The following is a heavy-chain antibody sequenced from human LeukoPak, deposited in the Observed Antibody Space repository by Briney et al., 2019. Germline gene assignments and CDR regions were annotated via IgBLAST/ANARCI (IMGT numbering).Heavy chain of an antibody. CDR2: INTDGSTT. V-gene: IGHV3-74*01. D-gene: IGHD6-19*01. J-gene: IGHJ4*02. Sequence: GGSLRLSCAASGFTFSSYWMHWVRQAPGKGLVWVSRINTDGSTTGYADSVKGRFTVSRDNAKNTMYLQMNSLRVEDTAVYYCARDLGIRVAGPFLDYWGQGSLVTVSS. CDR1: GFTFSSYW. CDR3: ARDLGIRVAGPFLDY.